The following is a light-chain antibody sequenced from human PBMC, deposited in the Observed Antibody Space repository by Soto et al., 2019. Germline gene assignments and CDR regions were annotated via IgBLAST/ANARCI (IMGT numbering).Light chain of an antibody. CDR2: EVS. Sequence: QSALTQPASVSGSPGQSITISCSGTSSDVGSYDHVAWYQQFPGKTPKLMIYEVSNRPSGVSNRFSGSKSGNTASLTISGLQAEDEADYYCSSYSRSSFYVFGTGTKLTVL. CDR3: SSYSRSSFYV. V-gene: IGLV2-14*01. J-gene: IGLJ1*01. CDR1: SSDVGSYDH.